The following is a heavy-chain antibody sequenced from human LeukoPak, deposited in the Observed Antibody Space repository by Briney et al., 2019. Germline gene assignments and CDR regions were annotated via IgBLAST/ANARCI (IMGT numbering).Heavy chain of an antibody. CDR3: AKETSSGNFVTIDC. D-gene: IGHD1-26*01. V-gene: IGHV3-23*01. J-gene: IGHJ4*02. CDR2: ITGAGGDT. Sequence: GGSLRLSCAPSGFTFSRHGMHWVRQAPGKGLEWVSAITGAGGDTNYADSVKGRFTISRDNSKNTLYLQMNSLRAEDTAVYYCAKETSSGNFVTIDCWGQGTLVTVSS. CDR1: GFTFSRHG.